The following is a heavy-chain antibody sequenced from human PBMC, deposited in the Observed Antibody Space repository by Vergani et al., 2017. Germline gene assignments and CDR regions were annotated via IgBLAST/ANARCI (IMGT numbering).Heavy chain of an antibody. Sequence: QVQLQESGPGLVKPSQTLSLTCTVSGGSISSGSYYWSWIRQPAGKGLEWIGRIYTSGSTNYNPSLKSRVTMSVDTSKNQFSLKLSSVTAADTAVYYCARGAIVVVGAAGYYYYYMDVWGKGTTVTVSS. D-gene: IGHD2-15*01. V-gene: IGHV4-61*02. CDR2: IYTSGST. J-gene: IGHJ6*03. CDR1: GGSISSGSYY. CDR3: ARGAIVVVGAAGYYYYYMDV.